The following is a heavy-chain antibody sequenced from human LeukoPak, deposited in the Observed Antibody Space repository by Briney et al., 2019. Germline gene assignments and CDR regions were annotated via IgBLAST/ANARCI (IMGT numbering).Heavy chain of an antibody. CDR2: ISTSGST. V-gene: IGHV4-4*07. J-gene: IGHJ5*02. Sequence: SETLSLTCTVSGGSISSYYWSWIRQPAGKGLESIGHISTSGSTNYNPSLKSRVTMSVDTSKNQFSLKLSSVTAADTAVYYCARAPAYDFWSGYYTLNWFDPWGQGTLATVSS. D-gene: IGHD3-3*01. CDR3: ARAPAYDFWSGYYTLNWFDP. CDR1: GGSISSYY.